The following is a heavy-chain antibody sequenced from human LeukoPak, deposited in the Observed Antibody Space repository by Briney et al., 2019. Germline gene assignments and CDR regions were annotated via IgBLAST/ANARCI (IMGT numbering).Heavy chain of an antibody. J-gene: IGHJ5*02. CDR3: ARGRNNIVVVPAAISSWFDP. V-gene: IGHV4-59*01. Sequence: RASETLSLTCTVSGGSISSYYWSWIRQPPGKGLEWIGYIYYSGSTNYNPSLKSRVTISVDTSKNQSSLKLSSVTAADTAVYYCARGRNNIVVVPAAISSWFDPWGQGTPVTVSS. CDR1: GGSISSYY. D-gene: IGHD2-2*01. CDR2: IYYSGST.